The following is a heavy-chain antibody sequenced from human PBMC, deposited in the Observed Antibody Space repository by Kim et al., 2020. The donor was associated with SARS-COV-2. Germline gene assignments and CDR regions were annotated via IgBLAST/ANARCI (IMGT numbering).Heavy chain of an antibody. Sequence: SETLSLTCTVSGGSISSYYWSWIRQPPGKGLEWIGYIYYSGSTNYNPSLKSRVTISVDTSKNQFSLKLSSVTAADTAVYYCARDLGYSSSWGAYYYYGMDVWGQGTTVTVSS. CDR1: GGSISSYY. CDR3: ARDLGYSSSWGAYYYYGMDV. D-gene: IGHD6-13*01. V-gene: IGHV4-59*01. CDR2: IYYSGST. J-gene: IGHJ6*02.